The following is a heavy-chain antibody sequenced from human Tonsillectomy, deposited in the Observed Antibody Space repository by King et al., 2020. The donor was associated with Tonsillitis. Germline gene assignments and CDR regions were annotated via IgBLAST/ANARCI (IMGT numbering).Heavy chain of an antibody. D-gene: IGHD1-20*01. J-gene: IGHJ4*02. CDR1: RGSITNSSYY. CDR2: IYYSGST. V-gene: IGHV4-39*01. CDR3: ARHLSGTQVLLYYFYD. Sequence: QLQESGPGLVKPSETLSLTCTVSRGSITNSSYYWGWIRQPPGKGLEWIGSIYYSGSTYYNSSLKSRVTISVDTSNNQFSLKLSSVTAADTALYYCARHLSGTQVLLYYFYDWGQGTLVTVSS.